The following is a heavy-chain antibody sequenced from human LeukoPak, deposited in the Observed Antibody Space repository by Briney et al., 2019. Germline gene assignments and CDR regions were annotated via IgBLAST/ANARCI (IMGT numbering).Heavy chain of an antibody. Sequence: SETLSLTCTVSGGSISSSSYYWGWIRQPPGKGPEWIGSIYYSGSTYYNPSLKSRVTISVDTSKNQFSLKLSSVTAADTAVYYCARDIGALRGVIVTPGYFDYWGQGTLVTVSS. CDR1: GGSISSSSYY. D-gene: IGHD3-10*01. CDR3: ARDIGALRGVIVTPGYFDY. V-gene: IGHV4-39*07. CDR2: IYYSGST. J-gene: IGHJ4*02.